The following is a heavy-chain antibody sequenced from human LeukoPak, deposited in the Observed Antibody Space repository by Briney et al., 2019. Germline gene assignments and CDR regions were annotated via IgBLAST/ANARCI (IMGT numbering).Heavy chain of an antibody. V-gene: IGHV3-48*03. CDR3: AEVGITMTGGV. Sequence: PGGSLSLSCAASGFTFSSYDMNWVRQAPGKGLEWVSYISYSGSTKYYADSVKGRFTISRDNANNSLYLQMISLRAEDTAVYYCAEVGITMTGGVRGKGTTVTISS. CDR2: ISYSGSTK. D-gene: IGHD3-10*02. CDR1: GFTFSSYD. J-gene: IGHJ6*03.